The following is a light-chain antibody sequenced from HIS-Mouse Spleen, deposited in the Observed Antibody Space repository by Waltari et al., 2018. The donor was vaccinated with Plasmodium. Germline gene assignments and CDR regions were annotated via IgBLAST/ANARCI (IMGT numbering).Light chain of an antibody. CDR2: VVS. CDR3: SSYAGSNNLV. J-gene: IGLJ2*01. V-gene: IGLV2-8*01. CDR1: SSDVGGYNY. Sequence: QSALTQPPSASGSPGQSVTISCTGTSSDVGGYNYVYWYQQHPGKAPTRMIYVVSKRPSGVPDRFSGSKSGNTASLTVSGLQAEDEADYYCSSYAGSNNLVFGGGTKLTVL.